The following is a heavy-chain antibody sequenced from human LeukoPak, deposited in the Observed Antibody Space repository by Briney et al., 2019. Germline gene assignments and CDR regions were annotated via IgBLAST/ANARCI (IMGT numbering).Heavy chain of an antibody. J-gene: IGHJ1*01. D-gene: IGHD6-6*01. CDR2: IYHSGST. CDR3: ARGGAARLHFQN. CDR1: GGSISTYY. V-gene: IGHV4-59*01. Sequence: SETLSLTCTVSGGSISTYYWNWTRQPPGKGLEWIGYIYHSGSTNYNPSLQSRVTISVDTSKDQFSLNLNSVTAADTAVYYCARGGAARLHFQNWGQGTLVTVSS.